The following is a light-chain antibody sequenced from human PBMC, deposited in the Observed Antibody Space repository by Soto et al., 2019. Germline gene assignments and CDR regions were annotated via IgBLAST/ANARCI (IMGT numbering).Light chain of an antibody. CDR1: SGHSNYA. J-gene: IGLJ7*01. CDR3: QTWGTGSAIVV. CDR2: VNSGGSH. Sequence: QSVLTQSPSASASLGASVKLTCTLSSGHSNYAIAWHQQQPEKGPRYLMKVNSGGSHIKGDGIPDRFSGSSSGAERYLFISSRQSEDEADYYGQTWGTGSAIVVFGGGTQLTVL. V-gene: IGLV4-69*01.